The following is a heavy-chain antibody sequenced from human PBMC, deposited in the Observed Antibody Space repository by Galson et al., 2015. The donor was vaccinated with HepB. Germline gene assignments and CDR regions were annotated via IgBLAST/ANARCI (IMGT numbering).Heavy chain of an antibody. CDR1: GFTFSYYA. J-gene: IGHJ4*02. CDR2: ITPSGDNT. V-gene: IGHV3-23*01. Sequence: SLRLSCAASGFTFSYYAMRWVRQAPGKGLEWVSAITPSGDNTYSADSMKGRFTISRENSQNTLFLQMNSLRADDTAIYFCAKVFPEKTAGWYRQALYYFDAWGQGTRVTVSS. D-gene: IGHD6-19*01. CDR3: AKVFPEKTAGWYRQALYYFDA.